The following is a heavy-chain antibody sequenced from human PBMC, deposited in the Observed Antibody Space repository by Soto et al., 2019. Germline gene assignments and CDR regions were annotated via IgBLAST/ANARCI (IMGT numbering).Heavy chain of an antibody. Sequence: QVHLLLQSGAEVKKPGSSVKVSCKASGGTPSNSAISWVRQAPGQGLEWMGGIIPVFGLVKYAQNFQGRVTITADESTNTAYRELSSLRPEDTAVYYCGGGRIVVVGSRAYYGMDVWGQGTTVTVSS. D-gene: IGHD3-22*01. CDR2: IIPVFGLV. V-gene: IGHV1-69*01. CDR1: GGTPSNSA. CDR3: GGGRIVVVGSRAYYGMDV. J-gene: IGHJ6*02.